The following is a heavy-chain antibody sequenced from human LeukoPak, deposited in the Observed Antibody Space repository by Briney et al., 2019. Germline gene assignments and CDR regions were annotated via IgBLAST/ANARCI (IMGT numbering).Heavy chain of an antibody. CDR1: GFTFDDYA. J-gene: IGHJ4*02. CDR3: AKGGGGAAAGPFDY. Sequence: GGSLRLSCAASGFTFDDYAMHWVRQAPGKGLEWVSGISWNSGSIGYADSVKGRFTISRDNAKNSLYLQMNSLRAEDTALYYCAKGGGGAAAGPFDYWGQGTLVTVSS. CDR2: ISWNSGSI. V-gene: IGHV3-9*01. D-gene: IGHD6-13*01.